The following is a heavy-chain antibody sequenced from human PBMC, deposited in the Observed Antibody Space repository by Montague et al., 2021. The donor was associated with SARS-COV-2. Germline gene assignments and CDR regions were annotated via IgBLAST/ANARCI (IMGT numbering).Heavy chain of an antibody. J-gene: IGHJ6*02. V-gene: IGHV4-59*01. CDR3: ARDPLPPRTAIITNFFGLDV. D-gene: IGHD1-20*01. CDR2: IYHSGNT. CDR1: GGFISSSY. Sequence: SETLSLTCTVPGGFISSSYWSWIRQPPGKGLEWIGYIYHSGNTNYNPSLKSRVTISIDTSMNQFSLSLSSMTAADTAVYFRARDPLPPRTAIITNFFGLDVWGQGTTVIVSS.